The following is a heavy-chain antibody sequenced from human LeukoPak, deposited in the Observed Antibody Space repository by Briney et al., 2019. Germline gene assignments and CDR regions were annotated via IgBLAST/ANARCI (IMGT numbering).Heavy chain of an antibody. J-gene: IGHJ4*02. Sequence: GGSLRLSCAVSGFTFSSYWMNWVRQAPGKGLEWVANIKQDGSEKYYVDSVKGRFTISRDNAKNSLYLQMNSLRAEDTAVYYCARIKYSYGIDYWGQGTLVTVSS. D-gene: IGHD3-10*01. CDR2: IKQDGSEK. CDR1: GFTFSSYW. CDR3: ARIKYSYGIDY. V-gene: IGHV3-7*01.